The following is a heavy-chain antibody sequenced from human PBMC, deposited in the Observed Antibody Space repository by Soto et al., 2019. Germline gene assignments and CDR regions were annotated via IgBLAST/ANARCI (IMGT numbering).Heavy chain of an antibody. V-gene: IGHV3-23*01. Sequence: EVQLLESGGGLVQPGGSLRLSCAASGFTFSSYAMSWVRQAPGKGLEWVSAISGSGGSTYYADSVKGRFTISRDNSKTTLYLQMNSLRAEDTAVYYCAKADTVIRVGYYWGQGTLVTVSS. J-gene: IGHJ4*02. CDR2: ISGSGGST. CDR1: GFTFSSYA. CDR3: AKADTVIRVGYY. D-gene: IGHD5-18*01.